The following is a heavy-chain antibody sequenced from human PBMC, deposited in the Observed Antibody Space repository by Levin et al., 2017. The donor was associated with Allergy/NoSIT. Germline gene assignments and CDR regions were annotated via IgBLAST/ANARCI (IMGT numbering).Heavy chain of an antibody. J-gene: IGHJ4*02. CDR2: ISGDSRTI. D-gene: IGHD2-21*01. CDR1: GFTFSSYA. V-gene: IGHV3-23*01. Sequence: ASVKVSCEVSGFTFSSYAMSWIRQTPDKGLEWISIISGDSRTIYYAGSVRGRFTVPRDNSKNTLFLQMNSLRAEDTALYYCVSYRDGPYIPIAYWGQGTLVTVSS. CDR3: VSYRDGPYIPIAY.